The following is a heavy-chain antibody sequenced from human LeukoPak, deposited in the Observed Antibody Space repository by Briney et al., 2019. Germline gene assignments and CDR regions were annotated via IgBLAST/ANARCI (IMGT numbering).Heavy chain of an antibody. CDR1: GYSFTSYW. D-gene: IGHD6-13*01. V-gene: IGHV5-51*01. Sequence: GESLKISCKGSGYSFTSYWIGWVRQMPGKGLEWMGIIYPGDSDTRYSPSFQGQVTISADKSISTAYLQWSSLKASDTAMYYCARGGEQLVLEAYYFDYWGQGTLVTVSS. CDR3: ARGGEQLVLEAYYFDY. CDR2: IYPGDSDT. J-gene: IGHJ4*02.